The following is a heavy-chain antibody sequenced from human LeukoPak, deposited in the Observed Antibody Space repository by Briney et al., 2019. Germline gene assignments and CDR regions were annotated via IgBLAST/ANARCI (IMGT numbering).Heavy chain of an antibody. CDR1: GFSVSSNY. CDR3: AIGPRLRRLLDY. J-gene: IGHJ4*02. V-gene: IGHV3-66*01. CDR2: IYSGGSR. Sequence: GGSLRLSCAASGFSVSSNYMSWVRQAPGKGLEWVSIIYSGGSRYYADSVKGRFTISRDNSKNTLYLQMNSLGAEDTAVYYCAIGPRLRRLLDYWGQGTLVTVSS. D-gene: IGHD3-16*01.